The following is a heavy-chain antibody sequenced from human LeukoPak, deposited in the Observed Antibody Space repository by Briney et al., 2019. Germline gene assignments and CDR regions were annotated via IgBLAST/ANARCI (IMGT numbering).Heavy chain of an antibody. V-gene: IGHV3-23*01. CDR3: ARDWSVWFGESNAFDI. J-gene: IGHJ3*02. CDR1: GFTFSSYG. CDR2: ISGSGGST. D-gene: IGHD3-10*01. Sequence: GGSLRLSCAASGFTFSSYGMSWVRQAPGKGLEWVSAISGSGGSTYYADSVKGRFTISRDNSKNTLYLQMNSLRAEDTAVYYCARDWSVWFGESNAFDIWGQGTIVTVSS.